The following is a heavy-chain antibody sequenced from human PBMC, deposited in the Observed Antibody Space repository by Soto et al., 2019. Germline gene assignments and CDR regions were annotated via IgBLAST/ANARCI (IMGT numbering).Heavy chain of an antibody. Sequence: ASVKVSCKASGFMFSTYAIHWVRQAPGQRLEWMGFINAGNGDTEYSQKLQGRVTMTTDTSASTAYMELSSLRSEDTAVYYCASSATTADYYYGMDVWGQGTTVTVSS. V-gene: IGHV1-3*01. CDR3: ASSATTADYYYGMDV. J-gene: IGHJ6*02. CDR1: GFMFSTYA. CDR2: INAGNGDT. D-gene: IGHD1-26*01.